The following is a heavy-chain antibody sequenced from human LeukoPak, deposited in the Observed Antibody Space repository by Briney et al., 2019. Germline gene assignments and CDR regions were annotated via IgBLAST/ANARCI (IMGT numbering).Heavy chain of an antibody. V-gene: IGHV4-34*01. J-gene: IGHJ6*03. Sequence: PSETLSLTCAVYGGSFSGYYWSWIRQPPEKGLEWIGEINHSGSTNYNPSLKSRVTISVDTSKNQFSLKLSSVTAADTAVYYCARGTITMRVVINYSYSYIDVWGKGTTVTISS. D-gene: IGHD3-22*01. CDR3: ARGTITMRVVINYSYSYIDV. CDR1: GGSFSGYY. CDR2: INHSGST.